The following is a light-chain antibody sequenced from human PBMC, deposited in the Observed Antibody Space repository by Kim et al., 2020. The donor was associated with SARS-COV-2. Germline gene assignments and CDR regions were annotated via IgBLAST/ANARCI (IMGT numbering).Light chain of an antibody. CDR2: GAS. CDR3: QHYSSSPPWT. V-gene: IGKV3-20*01. CDR1: QSISSSY. Sequence: PGERATLSCWASQSISSSYLAWYQQRPGQAPRLLIYGASSRATGIPDRFSCSGSGADFTLTISRLEPEDFAVYYCQHYSSSPPWTFGQGTKVDIK. J-gene: IGKJ1*01.